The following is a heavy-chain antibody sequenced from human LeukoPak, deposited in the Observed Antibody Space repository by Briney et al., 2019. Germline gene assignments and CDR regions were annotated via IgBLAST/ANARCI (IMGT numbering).Heavy chain of an antibody. Sequence: SETLSLTCTVSGGSISSYYWSWIRQPPGKGREGIGYIYYSGSTNYNPSLKSRVTISVDTSKNQFSLKLSSVTAADTAVYYCARSRYSSSWFSAFDIWGQGTMVTVS. J-gene: IGHJ3*02. D-gene: IGHD6-13*01. CDR1: GGSISSYY. CDR2: IYYSGST. V-gene: IGHV4-59*01. CDR3: ARSRYSSSWFSAFDI.